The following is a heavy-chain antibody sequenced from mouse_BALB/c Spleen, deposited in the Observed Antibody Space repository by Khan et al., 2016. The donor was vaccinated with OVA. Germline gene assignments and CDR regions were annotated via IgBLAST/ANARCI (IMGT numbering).Heavy chain of an antibody. Sequence: EVQLQESGPGPVNPSQSLSLTCTVTGYSITSDYAWNWIRQFPGNKLEWMGYLSYSGRTSYNPSLNSRISIPRDTSKNQVFLQFNSVTTEDTATDFCARSVTITTVVATDFDYWGQGTTLTVSS. V-gene: IGHV3-2*02. J-gene: IGHJ2*01. CDR3: ARSVTITTVVATDFDY. CDR1: GYSITSDYA. CDR2: LSYSGRT. D-gene: IGHD1-1*01.